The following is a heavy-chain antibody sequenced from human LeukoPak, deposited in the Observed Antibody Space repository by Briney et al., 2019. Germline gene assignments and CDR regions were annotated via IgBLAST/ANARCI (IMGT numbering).Heavy chain of an antibody. V-gene: IGHV3-48*02. CDR2: ISDDGRTK. J-gene: IGHJ6*02. D-gene: IGHD3-16*01. CDR3: SRERFYGMDV. Sequence: GGSLRLSCAASGFIFGRYSMDWVRQAPGKGLAWIAYISDDGRTKYYADSVKGRFTISRDNDNDSVFLEMNSLRNEDTAVYYCSRERFYGMDVWGQGTTVSVTS. CDR1: GFIFGRYS.